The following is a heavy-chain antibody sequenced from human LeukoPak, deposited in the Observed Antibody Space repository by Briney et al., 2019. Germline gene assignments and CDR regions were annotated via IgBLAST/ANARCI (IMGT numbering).Heavy chain of an antibody. D-gene: IGHD6-19*01. J-gene: IGHJ4*02. Sequence: SETLSLTCAVYGGSFSGYFWTWIRQPPGKGLELIGEINHSGSTNCNPSLKSRVTISVDTSKNQFSLKLSSVTAADTAVYYCARHNLIAVAAIDYWGQGTLVTVSS. CDR3: ARHNLIAVAAIDY. V-gene: IGHV4-34*01. CDR2: INHSGST. CDR1: GGSFSGYF.